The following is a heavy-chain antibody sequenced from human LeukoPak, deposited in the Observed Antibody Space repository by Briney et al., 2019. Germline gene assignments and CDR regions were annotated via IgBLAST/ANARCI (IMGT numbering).Heavy chain of an antibody. CDR3: ASGLLEGDYMDV. CDR1: GYTFTSCD. V-gene: IGHV1-8*03. D-gene: IGHD1-26*01. J-gene: IGHJ6*03. CDR2: MNPNSGNT. Sequence: GASVKDSCNASGYTFTSCDINWVRQATGQGLEWMGWMNPNSGNTGYAQKFQGRVTITRNTSISTAYMELSSLRSEDTAVYYCASGLLEGDYMDVWGKGTTVTVSS.